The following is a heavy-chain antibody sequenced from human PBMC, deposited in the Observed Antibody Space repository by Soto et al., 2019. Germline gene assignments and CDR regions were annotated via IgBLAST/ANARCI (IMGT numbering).Heavy chain of an antibody. CDR1: RITFRNYA. Sequence: HPGGSLRLSCSVSRITFRNYAMHWVRQAPGRGLEYVSGITSDGDNTWHADSVKDRFTISRDNSDDTLYLQMSSPRVEDTAKYYCVKGNQLLRYYFEFWGHGTMVTF. V-gene: IGHV3-64D*08. J-gene: IGHJ4*01. D-gene: IGHD2-15*01. CDR2: ITSDGDNT. CDR3: VKGNQLLRYYFEF.